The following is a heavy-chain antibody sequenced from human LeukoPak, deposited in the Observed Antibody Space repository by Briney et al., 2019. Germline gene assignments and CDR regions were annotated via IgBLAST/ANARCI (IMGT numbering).Heavy chain of an antibody. Sequence: GASVKVSCKASGGTFSSYAINWVRQAPGQGLEWMGRIIPILGIANYAQKFQGRVTITADKSTSTAYMELSSLRSEDTAVYYCARGVVYYDSSGYYAQYYYYGMDVWGQGTTVTVSS. CDR2: IIPILGIA. CDR3: ARGVVYYDSSGYYAQYYYYGMDV. D-gene: IGHD3-22*01. V-gene: IGHV1-69*04. CDR1: GGTFSSYA. J-gene: IGHJ6*02.